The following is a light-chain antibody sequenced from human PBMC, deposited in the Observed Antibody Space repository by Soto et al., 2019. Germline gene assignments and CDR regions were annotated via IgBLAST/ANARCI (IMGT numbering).Light chain of an antibody. Sequence: QSALTQPASVSGSPGQSITISCTGTSSDIGSYNLVSWYQQHPGKAPKLMIYEGSKRPSGVSNRFSGSQSGNTASLTISGLQAGDEADYYCCSYAGASAWVFAGGTKLTVL. CDR3: CSYAGASAWV. CDR2: EGS. V-gene: IGLV2-23*01. J-gene: IGLJ3*02. CDR1: SSDIGSYNL.